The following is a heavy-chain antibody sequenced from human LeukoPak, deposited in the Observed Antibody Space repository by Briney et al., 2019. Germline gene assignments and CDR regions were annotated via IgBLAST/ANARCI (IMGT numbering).Heavy chain of an antibody. Sequence: GGSLRLSCAASGFTFDDYTMHWVRQAPGKGLEWVSLISWDGGSTYYADSVKGRFTISRDNSKNSLYLQMNSLKTEDTAFYYCAKDKFSGGSGSYYSCYFDYWGQGTLVTVSS. V-gene: IGHV3-43*01. CDR3: AKDKFSGGSGSYYSCYFDY. J-gene: IGHJ4*02. CDR2: ISWDGGST. CDR1: GFTFDDYT. D-gene: IGHD3-10*01.